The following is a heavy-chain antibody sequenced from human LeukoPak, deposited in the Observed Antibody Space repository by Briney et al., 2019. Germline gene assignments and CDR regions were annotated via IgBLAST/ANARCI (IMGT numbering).Heavy chain of an antibody. V-gene: IGHV1-18*01. J-gene: IGHJ6*02. D-gene: IGHD2-15*01. CDR2: ISAYNGNT. CDR1: GYTFTSYG. Sequence: ASVKVSCKASGYTFTSYGISWVRQAHGQGLEWMGWISAYNGNTNYAQKLQGRVTMTTDTSTSTTYMELRSLRSDDTAVYYCAREPEAGYCSGGSCLYYYGMDVWGQGTTVTVSS. CDR3: AREPEAGYCSGGSCLYYYGMDV.